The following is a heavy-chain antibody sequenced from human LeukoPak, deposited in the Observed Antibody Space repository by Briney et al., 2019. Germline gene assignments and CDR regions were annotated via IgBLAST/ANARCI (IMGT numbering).Heavy chain of an antibody. Sequence: SETLSLTCTVSGGSISSSNYHWGWIRQPPGKGLEWIGSIYYTGSTYYNPSLKSRVTISVDTSKNQFSLKLSSVTAADTAMYYCATASYGRWGQGTLVTVSS. CDR3: ATASYGR. J-gene: IGHJ4*02. CDR2: IYYTGST. D-gene: IGHD1-26*01. V-gene: IGHV4-39*01. CDR1: GGSISSSNYH.